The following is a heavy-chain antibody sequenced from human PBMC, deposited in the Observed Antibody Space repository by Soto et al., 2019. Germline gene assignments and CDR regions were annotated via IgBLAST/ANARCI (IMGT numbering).Heavy chain of an antibody. CDR2: IYSGGST. Sequence: GGSLRLSCAASGFTVSSNYMSWVRQAPGKGLEWVSVIYSGGSTYYADSVKGRFTISRHNSKNTLYLQMNSLRAEDTAVYYCARGKAPTVTTVVPYAFDIWGQGTMVTVSS. J-gene: IGHJ3*02. CDR1: GFTVSSNY. V-gene: IGHV3-53*04. D-gene: IGHD4-17*01. CDR3: ARGKAPTVTTVVPYAFDI.